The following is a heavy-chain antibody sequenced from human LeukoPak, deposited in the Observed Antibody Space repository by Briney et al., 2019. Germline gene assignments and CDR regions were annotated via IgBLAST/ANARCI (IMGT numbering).Heavy chain of an antibody. CDR3: ARDLVSSSIDY. D-gene: IGHD6-6*01. V-gene: IGHV3-30-3*01. CDR2: ISYDGSNK. CDR1: GFTFSSYA. J-gene: IGHJ4*02. Sequence: GGSLRPSCAASGFTFSSYAMHWVRQAPGKGLEWVAVISYDGSNKYYADSVKGRFTISRDNSKNTLYLQMNSLRAEDTAVYYCARDLVSSSIDYWGQGTLVTVSS.